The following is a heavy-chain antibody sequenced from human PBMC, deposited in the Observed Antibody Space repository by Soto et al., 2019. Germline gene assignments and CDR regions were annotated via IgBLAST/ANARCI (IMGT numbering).Heavy chain of an antibody. CDR3: GKGPRYYDFWRGRSGMDV. CDR1: GFTFSSYS. Sequence: GGSLRLPCAASGFTFSSYSMNWVRQAPGKGLEWVAVISYDGSNKYYADSVKGRFTISRDTSKNTLYLQMNSLRAEDTALYDCGKGPRYYDFWRGRSGMDVWGQGTTVTVSS. CDR2: ISYDGSNK. D-gene: IGHD3-3*01. J-gene: IGHJ6*02. V-gene: IGHV3-30*18.